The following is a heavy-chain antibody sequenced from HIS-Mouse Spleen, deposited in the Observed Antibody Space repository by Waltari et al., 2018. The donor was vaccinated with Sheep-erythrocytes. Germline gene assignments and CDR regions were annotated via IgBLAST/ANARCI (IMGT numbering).Heavy chain of an antibody. CDR1: GFTFSSYS. CDR2: MSRSSSYI. J-gene: IGHJ4*02. Sequence: EVQLVESGGGLVKPGGSLRLSCAASGFTFSSYSMNWVRQAPGEGREGVSSMSRSSSYIDYADSVKGRFTISRDNAKNALYLQMNSLRAEDTAVYYCARVASGATFDYWGQGTLVTVSS. D-gene: IGHD1-26*01. CDR3: ARVASGATFDY. V-gene: IGHV3-21*01.